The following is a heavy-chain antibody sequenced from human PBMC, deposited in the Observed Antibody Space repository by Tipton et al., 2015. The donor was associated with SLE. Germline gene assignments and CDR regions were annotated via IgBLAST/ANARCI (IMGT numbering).Heavy chain of an antibody. CDR1: GYTFTSYG. J-gene: IGHJ1*01. V-gene: IGHV1-18*01. CDR2: ISAYNGNT. D-gene: IGHD3-3*01. CDR3: GGDFWGDQRYLQH. Sequence: QLVQSGAEVKKPGASVKVSCKASGYTFTSYGISWVRQAPGQGREWMGWISAYNGNTNYAPKLQGRVTMTTDTSTSTAYIARRSLRSDDTAVYYCGGDFWGDQRYLQHWGQGTLVTVSS.